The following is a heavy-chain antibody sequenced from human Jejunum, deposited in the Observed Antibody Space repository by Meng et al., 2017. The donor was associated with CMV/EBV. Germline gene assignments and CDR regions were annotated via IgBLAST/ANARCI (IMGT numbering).Heavy chain of an antibody. CDR1: GYTFAGYY. V-gene: IGHV1-2*02. D-gene: IGHD3-10*01. CDR2: INPNSGGT. Sequence: ASGYTFAGYYMDWVRQAPGQGLEWMGWINPNSGGTNYAQKFQGRVTMTRDTSISTAYMELSRLRSDDTAVYYCARDQRRGYWFNPWGQGTRVTVSS. J-gene: IGHJ5*02. CDR3: ARDQRRGYWFNP.